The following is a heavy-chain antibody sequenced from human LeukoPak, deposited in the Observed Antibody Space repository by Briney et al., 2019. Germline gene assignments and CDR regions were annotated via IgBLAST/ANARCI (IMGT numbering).Heavy chain of an antibody. J-gene: IGHJ4*02. D-gene: IGHD4-23*01. CDR1: GFTFSSYA. V-gene: IGHV3-23*01. Sequence: GGSLRLSCAASGFTFSSYAMSWVRQAPGKGLEWVSAISGSGRSTYYADSVKGRFTISRDNSKNTLYLQMNSLRAEDTAVYYCAKYAPPTTVVTRFFDYWGQGTLVTASS. CDR2: ISGSGRST. CDR3: AKYAPPTTVVTRFFDY.